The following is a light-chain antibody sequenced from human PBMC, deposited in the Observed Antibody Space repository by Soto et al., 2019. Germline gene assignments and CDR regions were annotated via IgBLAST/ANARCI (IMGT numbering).Light chain of an antibody. CDR3: CSYAGSRTP. V-gene: IGLV2-23*02. CDR2: EVS. J-gene: IGLJ1*01. CDR1: SSDVGSYNL. Sequence: QSVLTQPASVSGSPGQSITISCTGTSSDVGSYNLVSWYQQHPGKAPKLMIYEVSKRPSGVSNRFSGSKSGNTASLTISGLQAEDEVVYSCCSYAGSRTPFGNGNKVTVL.